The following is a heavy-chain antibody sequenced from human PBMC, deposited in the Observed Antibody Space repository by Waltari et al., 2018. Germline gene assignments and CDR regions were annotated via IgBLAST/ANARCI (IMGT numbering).Heavy chain of an antibody. D-gene: IGHD3-10*01. CDR3: VKGGWGFGAFYEQH. CDR1: GFGFAGYA. CDR2: IGWNSGAI. Sequence: EVQLVTSGGGLVQPGRSLGLACVGSGFGFAGYAMYWVRHRPGKGLEWLSGIGWNSGAIGYADSVRGRFSTYRDNARKSLYLQMGRLRPEDTALYYCVKGGWGFGAFYEQHWGQGIQVTVSP. J-gene: IGHJ4*02. V-gene: IGHV3-9*01.